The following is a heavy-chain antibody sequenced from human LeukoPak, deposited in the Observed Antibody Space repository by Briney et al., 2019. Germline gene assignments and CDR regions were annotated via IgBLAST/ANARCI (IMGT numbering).Heavy chain of an antibody. Sequence: SETLSLTCSVSGGSISGYYWSWIRQPPGKALEWIGYMNDSGSPRYNPSLKSRVTISLDTSKKQFSLKLSSVTAADTAVYYCARARSGWEGGCFDHWGQGNLVTVSS. CDR1: GGSISGYY. V-gene: IGHV4-59*01. D-gene: IGHD6-19*01. CDR2: MNDSGSP. CDR3: ARARSGWEGGCFDH. J-gene: IGHJ4*02.